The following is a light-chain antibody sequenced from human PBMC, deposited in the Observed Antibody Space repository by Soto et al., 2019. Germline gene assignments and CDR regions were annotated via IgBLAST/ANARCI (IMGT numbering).Light chain of an antibody. V-gene: IGKV3-11*01. Sequence: EIVLTQSPATLSLSPGERATLSCRASQSVSSYLAWYQQKPGQAPRLLIYDASNQATGIPATFSGSGSGTDFTLTISSLEPEDFAVYYCQQRSNWPPWPFGQGTKVEIK. CDR2: DAS. CDR1: QSVSSY. J-gene: IGKJ1*01. CDR3: QQRSNWPPWP.